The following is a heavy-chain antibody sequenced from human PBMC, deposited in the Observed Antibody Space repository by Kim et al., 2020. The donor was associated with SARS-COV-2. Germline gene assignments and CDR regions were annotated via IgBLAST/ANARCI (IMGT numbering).Heavy chain of an antibody. CDR1: GGSISSSSYY. V-gene: IGHV4-39*02. CDR3: ARENSSGWYVDFQH. CDR2: IYYSGST. Sequence: SETLSLTCTVSGGSISSSSYYWGWIRQPPGKGLEWIGSIYYSGSTYYNPSLKSRVTISVDTSKNQFSLKLSSVTAADTAVYYCARENSSGWYVDFQHWGQGTLVTVSS. J-gene: IGHJ1*01. D-gene: IGHD6-19*01.